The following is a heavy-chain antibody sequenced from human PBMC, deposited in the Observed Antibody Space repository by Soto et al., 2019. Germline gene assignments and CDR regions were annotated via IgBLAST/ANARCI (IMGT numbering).Heavy chain of an antibody. CDR2: INAGNGNT. D-gene: IGHD6-19*01. Sequence: QVQLVQSGAEVKKPGASVKVSCKASGYTFTSYAMQWVRQAPGQRLEWMGWINAGNGNTKYSQKFQGRVTITSDTSASTDYRELSSLRSEDTAVYYCARDLGGWTDYWGQGTLVNVSS. V-gene: IGHV1-3*01. J-gene: IGHJ4*02. CDR1: GYTFTSYA. CDR3: ARDLGGWTDY.